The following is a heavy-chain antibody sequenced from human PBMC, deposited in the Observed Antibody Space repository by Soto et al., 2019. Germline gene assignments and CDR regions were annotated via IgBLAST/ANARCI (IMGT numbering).Heavy chain of an antibody. V-gene: IGHV4-59*01. Sequence: SETLSLTCTVSGGSISSYYWSWIRQPPGKGLEWIGYIYYSGSTNYNPSLKSRVTISVDTSKNQFSLKLSSVTAAATAVYYCAFSRPRGRRGFYYFCGQRTLDIGSS. CDR3: AFSRPRGRRGFYYF. J-gene: IGHJ4*02. CDR1: GGSISSYY. D-gene: IGHD3-10*01. CDR2: IYYSGST.